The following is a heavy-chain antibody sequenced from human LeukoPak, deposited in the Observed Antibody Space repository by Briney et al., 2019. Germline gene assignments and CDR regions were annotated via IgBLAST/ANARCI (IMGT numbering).Heavy chain of an antibody. CDR3: ARGDGYSYSFDS. CDR1: GFTVSSNY. Sequence: GGSLRLSCAASGFTVSSNYMSWVRQAPGKGLEWVSLIYSGGSTYYADSVKGRSTISRDNSKNTVYLQMNSLRAEDAAVYFCARGDGYSYSFDSWGQGTLVTVSS. D-gene: IGHD5-24*01. V-gene: IGHV3-53*01. J-gene: IGHJ4*02. CDR2: IYSGGST.